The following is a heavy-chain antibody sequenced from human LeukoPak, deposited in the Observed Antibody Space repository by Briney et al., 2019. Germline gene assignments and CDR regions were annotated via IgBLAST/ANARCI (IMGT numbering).Heavy chain of an antibody. CDR2: INPNSGGT. V-gene: IGHV1-2*02. CDR3: ARGPEGYYYYYYMDV. CDR1: GYTFTGYY. J-gene: IGHJ6*03. Sequence: ASVKVSCKASGYTFTGYYMHWVRQAPGQGLEWMGWINPNSGGTNYAQKFQGRVTMTRDTSISTAYMELSRLRSDDMAVYYCARGPEGYYYYYYMDVWGKGTTLTVSS.